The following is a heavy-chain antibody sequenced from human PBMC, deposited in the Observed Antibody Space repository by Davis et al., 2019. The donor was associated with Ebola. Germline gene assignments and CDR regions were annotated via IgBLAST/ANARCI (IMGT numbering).Heavy chain of an antibody. CDR1: GFDFPNYN. J-gene: IGHJ4*02. CDR2: ISTTSRTI. V-gene: IGHV3-48*01. Sequence: PGGSLRLSCAASGFDFPNYNINWVRQAPGKGLEWVAYISTTSRTIWYADSVKGRFTISRDNSENTLYLQMNSLTADDTAVYYCARAVFHEVLDYWGQGTPVTVSS. CDR3: ARAVFHEVLDY. D-gene: IGHD3-3*01.